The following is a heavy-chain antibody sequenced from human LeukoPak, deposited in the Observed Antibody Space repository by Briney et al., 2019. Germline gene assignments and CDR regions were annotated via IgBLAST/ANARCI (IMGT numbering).Heavy chain of an antibody. D-gene: IGHD4-23*01. V-gene: IGHV4-59*01. J-gene: IGHJ4*02. Sequence: SETLSLTCTVSGDSISDYYWSWIRQPPGKGLEWIAYIYYSGSTNYNPSLKSRATTSLDTSKSHLSLRLNSVTAADTAVYYCARVANFGGMYFDYWGQGTLVTVSS. CDR2: IYYSGST. CDR3: ARVANFGGMYFDY. CDR1: GDSISDYY.